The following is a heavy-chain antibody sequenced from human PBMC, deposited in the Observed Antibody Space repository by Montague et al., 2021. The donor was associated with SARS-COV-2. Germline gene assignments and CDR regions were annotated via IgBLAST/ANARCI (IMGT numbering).Heavy chain of an antibody. CDR1: GDSMTYFY. CDR3: ARGATRTFDY. D-gene: IGHD1-1*01. J-gene: IGHJ4*02. CDR2: IFYRGTT. V-gene: IGHV4-59*01. Sequence: SETLSLTCTVSGDSMTYFYWSWTRQTPEKGLEWIGYIFYRGTTKYNPSLESRVTITVDTSKDQFYLKLNSVTAADTAVYYCARGATRTFDYWGQGTRVTVSS.